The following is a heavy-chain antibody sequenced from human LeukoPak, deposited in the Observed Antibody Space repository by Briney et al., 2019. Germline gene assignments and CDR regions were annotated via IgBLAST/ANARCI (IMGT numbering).Heavy chain of an antibody. J-gene: IGHJ4*02. CDR3: ARIRLNTAMVVFDY. D-gene: IGHD5-18*01. CDR2: IDWDDDK. Sequence: SGPALVKPTQTLTLTCTFSGFSLSTSGMCVSWIRQPPGKALEWLARIDWDDDKYYSTSLKTRLTISKDTSKNQVVLTMTNMDPVDTATYYCARIRLNTAMVVFDYWGQGTLVTASS. V-gene: IGHV2-70*11. CDR1: GFSLSTSGMC.